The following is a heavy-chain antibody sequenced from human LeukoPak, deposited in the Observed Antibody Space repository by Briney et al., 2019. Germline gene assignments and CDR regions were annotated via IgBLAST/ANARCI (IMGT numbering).Heavy chain of an antibody. CDR2: IYHSGST. CDR1: GGSISSGGYY. Sequence: SETLSLTCTVSGGSISSGGYYWSWIRQHPGKGLEWIGYIYHSGSTYYNPSLKSRVTISVDTSKNQFSLKLSSVTAADTAVYYCARVLGFCSGGSCSSQDAFDIWGQGTMVTVSS. V-gene: IGHV4-31*03. CDR3: ARVLGFCSGGSCSSQDAFDI. D-gene: IGHD2-15*01. J-gene: IGHJ3*02.